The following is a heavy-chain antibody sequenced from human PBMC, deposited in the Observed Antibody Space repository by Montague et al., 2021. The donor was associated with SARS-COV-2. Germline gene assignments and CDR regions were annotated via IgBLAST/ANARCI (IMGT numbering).Heavy chain of an antibody. CDR2: IYHDGST. CDR3: ARFTSTGSGSYYIFDY. J-gene: IGHJ4*02. D-gene: IGHD1-26*01. V-gene: IGHV4-4*02. CDR1: GGGSISSSHW. Sequence: SETLSLTCTVSGGGSISSSHWWSWVRQPPGKGLEWIGEIYHDGSTNYNPSLKSRLTISVDKSKNQFSLKLSSVTAADTAVYYCARFTSTGSGSYYIFDYWGQGTLVIVSS.